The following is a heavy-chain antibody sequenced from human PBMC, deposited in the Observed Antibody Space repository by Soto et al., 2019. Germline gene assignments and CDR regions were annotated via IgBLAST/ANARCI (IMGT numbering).Heavy chain of an antibody. CDR2: VNPSGGHT. V-gene: IGHV1-46*01. D-gene: IGHD2-21*02. CDR1: GDTFTDYY. J-gene: IGHJ4*02. CDR3: ARGGHVVVVTAALDY. Sequence: QSGAEVKKPGASVKVSCKASGDTFTDYYIHWVRQAPGQGLEWMGTVNPSGGHTTYAQHFLGRVXLTRDTSTSTLYMELTSLTSDDTAIYYCARGGHVVVVTAALDYWGQGTLVTVSS.